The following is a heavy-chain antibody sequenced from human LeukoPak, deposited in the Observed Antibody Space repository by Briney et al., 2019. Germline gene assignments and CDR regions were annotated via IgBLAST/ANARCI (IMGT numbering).Heavy chain of an antibody. CDR1: GYTFTGYY. CDR3: ARVRRRGILTGYQREYFDY. Sequence: ASVKVSCKASGYTFTGYYMHWVRQAPGQGLEWMGWINPNSGGTNYAQKFQGRVTMTRDTSISTAYMELSRLRSDDTAVYYCARVRRRGILTGYQREYFDYWGQGTLVTVSS. D-gene: IGHD3-9*01. V-gene: IGHV1-2*02. J-gene: IGHJ4*02. CDR2: INPNSGGT.